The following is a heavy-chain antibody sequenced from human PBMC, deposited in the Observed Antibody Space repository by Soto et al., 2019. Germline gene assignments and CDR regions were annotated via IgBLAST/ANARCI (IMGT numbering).Heavy chain of an antibody. J-gene: IGHJ4*02. CDR3: AKDLTPSSRSGYSAIDD. CDR1: GFTFSNYG. Sequence: QVQLVESGGGVVQPGRSVRLSCAASGFTFSNYGMHWVRQAPGKGLEWVAVISYDGSNKYYGDFVKGQFTISRDNSKNTLYLQMDSLRAVDTAVYYCAKDLTPSSRSGYSAIDDWGQGTLVTVSS. CDR2: ISYDGSNK. V-gene: IGHV3-30*18. D-gene: IGHD3-3*01.